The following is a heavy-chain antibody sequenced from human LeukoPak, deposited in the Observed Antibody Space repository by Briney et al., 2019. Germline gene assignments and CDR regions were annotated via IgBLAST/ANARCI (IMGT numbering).Heavy chain of an antibody. CDR1: GFTFSSYG. CDR2: ISYDGSNK. V-gene: IGHV3-30*03. CDR3: ARGVHYGSDY. J-gene: IGHJ4*02. Sequence: PGRSLRLSCAASGFTFSSYGMHWVRQAPGKGLEWVAVISYDGSNKYYADSVKGRFTISRDNSKNTLYLQMDSLRAEDTAVYFCARGVHYGSDYWGQGTLVTVSS. D-gene: IGHD4-17*01.